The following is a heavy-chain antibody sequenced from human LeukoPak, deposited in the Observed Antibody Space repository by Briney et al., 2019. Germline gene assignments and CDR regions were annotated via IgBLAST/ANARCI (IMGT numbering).Heavy chain of an antibody. CDR3: ARLFSSGWYGRLDY. CDR1: GFTVSSNY. J-gene: IGHJ4*02. D-gene: IGHD6-19*01. Sequence: PGGSLRLSCAASGFTVSSNYMSWVRQAPGKRLEWVSVIYSGGSTYYADSVKGRFTISRDNSKNTLYLQMNSLRAEDTAVYYCARLFSSGWYGRLDYWGQGTLVTVSS. CDR2: IYSGGST. V-gene: IGHV3-66*01.